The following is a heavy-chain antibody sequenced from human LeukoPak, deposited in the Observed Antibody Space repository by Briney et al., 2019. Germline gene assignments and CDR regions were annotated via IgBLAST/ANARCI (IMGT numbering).Heavy chain of an antibody. CDR2: LDHSGDI. V-gene: IGHV4-34*01. CDR1: GGSFSCYY. Sequence: PSETLSLTCAVYGGSFSCYYWSWIRQPPGQGLEWVAELDHSGDIKYNPALKSRVIISADTSKNQFSLKLSPVTAADTAIYYCAREGFYGSGRSLDSWGQGTLVTVSS. D-gene: IGHD3-10*01. CDR3: AREGFYGSGRSLDS. J-gene: IGHJ4*02.